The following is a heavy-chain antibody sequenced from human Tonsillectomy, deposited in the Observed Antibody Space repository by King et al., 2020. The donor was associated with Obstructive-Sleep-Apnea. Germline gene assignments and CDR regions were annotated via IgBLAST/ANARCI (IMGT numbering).Heavy chain of an antibody. J-gene: IGHJ6*02. Sequence: VQLVESGGGWLQLGGSLRLSCAASGCTFSLYAMNWVRQAPGKGLEGVSLFSTGGGGPFCADSWKGRFTISRENSKNTLYLQMTNLRADDTAVYYCVTSAMADYEYRGLDFWGQGTTVTVSS. V-gene: IGHV3-23*04. CDR1: GCTFSLYA. CDR2: FSTGGGGP. CDR3: VTSAMADYEYRGLDF. D-gene: IGHD3-22*01.